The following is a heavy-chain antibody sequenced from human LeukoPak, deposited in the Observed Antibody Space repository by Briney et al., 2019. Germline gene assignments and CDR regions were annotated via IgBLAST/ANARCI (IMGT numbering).Heavy chain of an antibody. CDR3: ARVADCSGGSCYPGVVYFDY. Sequence: GGSLRLSCAASGFTFSSYWMSWVRQAPGKGLEWVANIKQDGSEKYCVDSVKGRFTISRDNAKNSLYLQMNSLRAEDTAVYYCARVADCSGGSCYPGVVYFDYWGQGTLVTVSS. J-gene: IGHJ4*02. V-gene: IGHV3-7*01. D-gene: IGHD2-15*01. CDR2: IKQDGSEK. CDR1: GFTFSSYW.